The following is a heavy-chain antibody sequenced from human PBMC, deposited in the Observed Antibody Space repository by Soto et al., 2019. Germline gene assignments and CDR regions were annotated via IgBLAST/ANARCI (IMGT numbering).Heavy chain of an antibody. Sequence: SETLSLTCIVSGASISSRSSCWGWIRQPPGKGLEWVGTFYSGSTYNNPSPKSRVTISVDTSKNQFSLKLSSVAAEDTAIYYCATTRGIAVGGSFDHWGQGTLVTVSS. CDR2: FYSGST. J-gene: IGHJ5*02. CDR1: GASISSRSSC. D-gene: IGHD6-13*01. CDR3: ATTRGIAVGGSFDH. V-gene: IGHV4-39*01.